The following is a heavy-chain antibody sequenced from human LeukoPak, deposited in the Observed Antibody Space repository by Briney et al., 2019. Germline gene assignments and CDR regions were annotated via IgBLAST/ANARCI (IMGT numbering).Heavy chain of an antibody. Sequence: APVKVSCKASGYTFTSYYMHWVRQAPGQGLEWMGIINPSGGSTSYAQKFQGRVTMTEDTSTDTAYMELSSLRSEDTAVYYCATEDRSGSDSDYFDYWGQGTLVTVSS. D-gene: IGHD1-26*01. CDR3: ATEDRSGSDSDYFDY. CDR2: INPSGGST. V-gene: IGHV1-46*01. CDR1: GYTFTSYY. J-gene: IGHJ4*02.